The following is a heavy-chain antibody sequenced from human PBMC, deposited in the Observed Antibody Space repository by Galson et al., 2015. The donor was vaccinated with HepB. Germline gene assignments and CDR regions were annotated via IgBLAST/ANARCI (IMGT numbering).Heavy chain of an antibody. D-gene: IGHD5/OR15-5a*01. V-gene: IGHV3-64D*06. Sequence: SLRLSCAASGFTFSSYAMHWVRQAPGKGLEYVSAISSDGGSTYYADSVKGRFTISRDNSKNTLYLQMSSLRAEDTAVYYCVKDEGLSPLSWGQGTLVTVSS. CDR2: ISSDGGST. CDR1: GFTFSSYA. J-gene: IGHJ5*02. CDR3: VKDEGLSPLS.